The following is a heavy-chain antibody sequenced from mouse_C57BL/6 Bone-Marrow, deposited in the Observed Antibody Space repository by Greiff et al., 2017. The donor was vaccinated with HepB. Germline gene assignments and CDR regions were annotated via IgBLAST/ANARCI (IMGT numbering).Heavy chain of an antibody. CDR2: IDPENGDT. D-gene: IGHD2-1*01. J-gene: IGHJ4*01. Sequence: VHLKQSGAELVRPGASVKLSCTASGFNIKDDYMHWVKQRPEQGLEWIGWIDPENGDTEYASKFQGKATITADTSSNTAYLQLSSLTSEDTAVYYCTTGEFGNYGLCYAMDYWGQGTSVTVSS. CDR3: TTGEFGNYGLCYAMDY. CDR1: GFNIKDDY. V-gene: IGHV14-4*01.